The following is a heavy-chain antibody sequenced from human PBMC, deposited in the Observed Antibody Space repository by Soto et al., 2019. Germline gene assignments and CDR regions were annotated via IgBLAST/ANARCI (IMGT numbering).Heavy chain of an antibody. CDR1: GFSFSEYS. CDR2: ISGDTATT. J-gene: IGHJ5*02. D-gene: IGHD6-13*01. Sequence: EVQLLESGGGLVQPGGSLRLSCAASGFSFSEYSMTWVRQAPGKGLQWVSAISGDTATTHYADSVKGRFTISRDNSRDTLYLQMNSLRVEDTAVYYCTRGTGMSHSWYADSWGQGTRVTVSS. V-gene: IGHV3-23*01. CDR3: TRGTGMSHSWYADS.